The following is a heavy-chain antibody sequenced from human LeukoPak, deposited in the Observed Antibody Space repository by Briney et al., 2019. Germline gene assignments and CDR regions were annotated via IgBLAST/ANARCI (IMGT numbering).Heavy chain of an antibody. CDR1: GGSISSSSYY. CDR3: ERNDSSSGEDY. D-gene: IGHD6-19*01. V-gene: IGHV4-39*01. Sequence: SETLSLTCTVSGGSISSSSYYWGWIRQPPGKGLEWIGCIYYSGSTYYNPSLKSRVTISVDTSKNQFSLNLSSVTAADTDVYYCERNDSSSGEDYWGQGTLVTVSS. J-gene: IGHJ4*02. CDR2: IYYSGST.